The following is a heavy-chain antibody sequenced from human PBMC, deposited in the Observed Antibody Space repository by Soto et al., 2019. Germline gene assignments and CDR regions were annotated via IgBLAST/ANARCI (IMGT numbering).Heavy chain of an antibody. V-gene: IGHV4-31*03. D-gene: IGHD3-10*01. Sequence: PSETLSLTCTVSGGSISSGGYYWSWIRQHPGKSLEWIGYIYYSGSTYYNPSLKSRVTISVDTSKFQFSLKLSSVTAADTAVYYCARVRSITMVRERNFDYWGQGTLVTVSS. CDR1: GGSISSGGYY. CDR3: ARVRSITMVRERNFDY. J-gene: IGHJ4*02. CDR2: IYYSGST.